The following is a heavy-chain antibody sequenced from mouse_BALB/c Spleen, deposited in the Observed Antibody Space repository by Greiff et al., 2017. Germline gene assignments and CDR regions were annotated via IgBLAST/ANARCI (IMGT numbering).Heavy chain of an antibody. CDR3: ATQITTVFDY. V-gene: IGHV5-9*03. CDR1: GFTFSSYT. Sequence: EGKLVESGGGLVKPGGSLKLSCAASGFTFSSYTMSWVRQTPEKRLEWVATISSGGGNTYYPDSVKGRFTISRDNAKNNLYLQMSSLRSEDTALYYCATQITTVFDYWGQGTTLTVSS. CDR2: ISSGGGNT. J-gene: IGHJ2*01. D-gene: IGHD1-1*01.